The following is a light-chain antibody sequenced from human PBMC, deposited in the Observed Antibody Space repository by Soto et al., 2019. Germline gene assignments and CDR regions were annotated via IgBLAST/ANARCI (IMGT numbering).Light chain of an antibody. CDR2: SDN. V-gene: IGLV1-44*01. J-gene: IGLJ3*02. CDR3: AAWDDRLNGVV. Sequence: QLVLTQPPSASGAPGQTVPISCSGGNSNIGSNAVNWYQHLPGSAPKLLIYSDNQRPSGVPDRFSGSNSGTSASLVISGLQSEDEADYYCAAWDDRLNGVVFGGGTKLTVL. CDR1: NSNIGSNA.